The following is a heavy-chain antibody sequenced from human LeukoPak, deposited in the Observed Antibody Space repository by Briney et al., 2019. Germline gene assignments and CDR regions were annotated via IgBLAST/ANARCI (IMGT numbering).Heavy chain of an antibody. CDR1: GGSISSYY. J-gene: IGHJ2*01. CDR3: ARQPYGDYVEYWYFDL. V-gene: IGHV4-39*01. D-gene: IGHD4-17*01. CDR2: IYYSGST. Sequence: SETLSLTCTVSGGSISSYYWGWIRQPPGKGLEWIGSIYYSGSTYYNPSLKSRVTISVDTSKNQFSLKLSSVTAADTAVYYCARQPYGDYVEYWYFDLWGRGTLVTVSS.